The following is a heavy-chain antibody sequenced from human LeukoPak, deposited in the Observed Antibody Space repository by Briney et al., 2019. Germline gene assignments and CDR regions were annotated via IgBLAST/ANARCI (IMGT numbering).Heavy chain of an antibody. Sequence: SETLSLTCAVYGGSFNGYYWSWIRQPPGTGLEWIGEINHSGSTNYNPSLKSRVTISVDTSKNQFSLKLSSVTAADTAVYYCARVGPYYDFWSGYYTRQIFDYWGQGTLVTVSS. J-gene: IGHJ4*02. CDR3: ARVGPYYDFWSGYYTRQIFDY. CDR2: INHSGST. V-gene: IGHV4-34*01. CDR1: GGSFNGYY. D-gene: IGHD3-3*01.